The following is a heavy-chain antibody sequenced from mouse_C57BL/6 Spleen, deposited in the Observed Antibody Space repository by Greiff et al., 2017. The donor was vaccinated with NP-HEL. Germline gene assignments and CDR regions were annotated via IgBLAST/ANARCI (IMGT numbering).Heavy chain of an antibody. CDR2: IYPGDGDT. J-gene: IGHJ2*01. Sequence: QVQLKQSGPELVKPGASVKISCKASGYAFSSSWMNWVKQRPGKGLEWIGRIYPGDGDTNYNGKFKGKATLTADKSSSTAYMQLSSLTSEDSAVYFCARGDYGSSYFDYWGQGTTLTVSS. CDR1: GYAFSSSW. D-gene: IGHD1-1*01. V-gene: IGHV1-82*01. CDR3: ARGDYGSSYFDY.